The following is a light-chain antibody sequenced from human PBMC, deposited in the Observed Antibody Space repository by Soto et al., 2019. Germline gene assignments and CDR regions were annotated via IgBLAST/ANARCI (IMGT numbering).Light chain of an antibody. CDR2: GAS. CDR1: QSVSSGF. J-gene: IGKJ1*01. V-gene: IGKV3-20*01. CDR3: QQYGSSPPWT. Sequence: EIVLTQSPGTLSLSPGEIATLFCRASQSVSSGFLAWYQQKPGQGPRLLIHGASSRATGIPDRFSGSGSGTDFTLTISRLEPEDLAVYYCQQYGSSPPWTFGQGTKVDI.